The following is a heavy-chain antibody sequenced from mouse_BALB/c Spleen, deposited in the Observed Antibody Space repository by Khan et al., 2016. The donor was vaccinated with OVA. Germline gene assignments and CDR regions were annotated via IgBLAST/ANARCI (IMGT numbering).Heavy chain of an antibody. CDR2: INSDGYYT. CDR3: ASHLTGSFAD. J-gene: IGHJ3*01. CDR1: GFTFSTYA. V-gene: IGHV5-6*01. Sequence: DVQLVESGGDLVKPGGSLRLSCAASGFTFSTYAMSWVRQFPDKRLEWVATINSDGYYTYYPDTLKGRFTISRTHAETTLYLQMSSLRTEDTAIYYCASHLTGSFADWGHGTLVTVSA.